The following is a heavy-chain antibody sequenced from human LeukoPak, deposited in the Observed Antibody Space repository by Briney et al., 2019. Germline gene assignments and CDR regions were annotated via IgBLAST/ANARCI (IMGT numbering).Heavy chain of an antibody. D-gene: IGHD3-10*01. CDR3: ARGRGLGVNGSGSYEPIPHQYYYYGMDV. J-gene: IGHJ6*02. Sequence: PSETLSLTCAVYGGSFSGYYWSWIRQPPGKGLEWIGEINHSGSTNYNPSLKSRVTISVDTSKNQFSLKLSSVTAADTAVYYCARGRGLGVNGSGSYEPIPHQYYYYGMDVWGQGTTVTVSS. V-gene: IGHV4-34*01. CDR1: GGSFSGYY. CDR2: INHSGST.